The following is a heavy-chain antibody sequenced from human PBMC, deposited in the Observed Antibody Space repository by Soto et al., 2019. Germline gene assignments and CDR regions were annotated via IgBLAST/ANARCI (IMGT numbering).Heavy chain of an antibody. CDR3: GRHGGLVMAGTKRWFDP. D-gene: IGHD6-19*01. Sequence: GESLKISCKGSGYSFTNYWIAWVRQTPGKGLEWLGIIYPGDSDTRYSPSFQGQVTISADKSISTAYLQWSSLKASDSAIYYCGRHGGLVMAGTKRWFDPWGQGTLVTVSS. V-gene: IGHV5-51*01. J-gene: IGHJ5*02. CDR2: IYPGDSDT. CDR1: GYSFTNYW.